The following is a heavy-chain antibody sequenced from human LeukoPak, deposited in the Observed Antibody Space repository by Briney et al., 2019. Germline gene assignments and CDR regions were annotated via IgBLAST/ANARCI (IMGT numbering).Heavy chain of an antibody. CDR3: GIFGGSYYFDY. Sequence: ASVKVSCKASGYIFTSQYMYWVRQAPGQGLEWMGIIDPSTGRTSYAEKFQDRVTMTRDTSTSTFYMELSSLRSEDSAVYYCGIFGGSYYFDYWDQGTLVTVSS. V-gene: IGHV1-46*01. CDR1: GYIFTSQY. J-gene: IGHJ4*02. D-gene: IGHD3-3*01. CDR2: IDPSTGRT.